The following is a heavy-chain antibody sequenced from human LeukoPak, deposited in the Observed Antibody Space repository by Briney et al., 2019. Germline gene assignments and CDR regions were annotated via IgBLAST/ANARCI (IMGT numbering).Heavy chain of an antibody. V-gene: IGHV3-7*01. D-gene: IGHD2-2*02. J-gene: IGHJ4*02. CDR1: GFTFSSYW. Sequence: GGSLRLSCAASGFTFSSYWMSWVRQAPGKGLGWVANIKQDGSEKYYVDSVKGRFTISRDNAKNSLFLQMNSLRAGDTAVYYCARDPHIVVVPATIRGWSDYWGQGTLVTVSS. CDR2: IKQDGSEK. CDR3: ARDPHIVVVPATIRGWSDY.